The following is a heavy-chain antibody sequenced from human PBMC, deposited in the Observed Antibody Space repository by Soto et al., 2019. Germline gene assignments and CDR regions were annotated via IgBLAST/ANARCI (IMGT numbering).Heavy chain of an antibody. V-gene: IGHV4-59*01. CDR1: GCSISTYY. D-gene: IGHD2-21*02. CDR2: VHYSGTT. Sequence: SETLSLTCTVSGCSISTYYWTWIRQPPGKGLEWIGYVHYSGTTNYNPSLKSRVTISVDTSKNQFSLKLSSVTAADTAVYYCARERYCGGDCSDAFDIWGQGTMVTVSS. CDR3: ARERYCGGDCSDAFDI. J-gene: IGHJ3*02.